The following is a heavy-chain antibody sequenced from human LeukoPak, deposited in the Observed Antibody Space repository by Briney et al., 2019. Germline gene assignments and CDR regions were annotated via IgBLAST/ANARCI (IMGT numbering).Heavy chain of an antibody. CDR3: ARDDKGSGILPVANLDY. D-gene: IGHD3-10*01. Sequence: GGSLRLSCAASGFTFSSYEMNWVRQAPGKGLEWVSYISSSGSTIYYADSVKGRFTISRDNAKNSLYLQMNSLRAEDTAVYYCARDDKGSGILPVANLDYWGQGTLVTVSS. J-gene: IGHJ4*02. CDR2: ISSSGSTI. CDR1: GFTFSSYE. V-gene: IGHV3-48*03.